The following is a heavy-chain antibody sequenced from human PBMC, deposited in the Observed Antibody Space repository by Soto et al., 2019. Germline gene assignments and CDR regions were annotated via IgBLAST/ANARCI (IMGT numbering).Heavy chain of an antibody. D-gene: IGHD5-12*01. CDR1: GDSVSSSSAA. V-gene: IGHV6-1*01. Sequence: SQTLSLTCVISGDSVSSSSAAWNWIRQSPSRGLEWLGRAYYRSKWYNDYAVSVKSRITINPDTSKNQFSLQLNSVTPEDTAVYYCAREGRGYSGHGPFDYWGQGTQVTGS. CDR2: AYYRSKWYN. J-gene: IGHJ4*02. CDR3: AREGRGYSGHGPFDY.